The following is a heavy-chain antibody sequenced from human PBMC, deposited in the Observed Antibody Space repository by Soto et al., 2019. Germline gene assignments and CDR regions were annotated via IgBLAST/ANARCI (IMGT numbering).Heavy chain of an antibody. J-gene: IGHJ3*02. CDR2: ISYDGNDK. CDR3: ASSTRSDAFDI. Sequence: GVSLRLSCAASGFTFSGYGMHWFRQAPGKGLEWVAVISYDGNDKYYAVSVKGRFTISRDNSRDTLYLQVNSLRVEDTAVYYCASSTRSDAFDIWGQGTMVTVSS. CDR1: GFTFSGYG. V-gene: IGHV3-30*03.